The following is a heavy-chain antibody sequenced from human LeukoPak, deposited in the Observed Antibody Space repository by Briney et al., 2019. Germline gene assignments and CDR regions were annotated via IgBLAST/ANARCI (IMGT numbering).Heavy chain of an antibody. Sequence: ASVKVSCKASGGTFSSYAISWVRQAPGQGLEWMGWISAYNGNTNYAQKLQGRVTMTTDTSTSTAYMELRSLRSDDTAVYYCARNPGYGSGSLKTFDYWGQGTLVTVSS. V-gene: IGHV1-18*01. J-gene: IGHJ4*02. CDR2: ISAYNGNT. D-gene: IGHD3-10*01. CDR3: ARNPGYGSGSLKTFDY. CDR1: GGTFSSYA.